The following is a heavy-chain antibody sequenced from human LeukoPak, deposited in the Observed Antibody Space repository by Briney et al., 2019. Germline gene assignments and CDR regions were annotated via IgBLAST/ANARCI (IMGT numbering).Heavy chain of an antibody. Sequence: PSETLSLTCTVSGGSISSSSYYWGWIRQPRGKGLEWIVSIYYSGSTYYNPSLKSRVTISVDTSKNQFSLKLSSVTAADTAVYYCAIGDYWGQGTLVTVSS. V-gene: IGHV4-39*07. J-gene: IGHJ4*02. CDR3: AIGDY. CDR1: GGSISSSSYY. CDR2: IYYSGST.